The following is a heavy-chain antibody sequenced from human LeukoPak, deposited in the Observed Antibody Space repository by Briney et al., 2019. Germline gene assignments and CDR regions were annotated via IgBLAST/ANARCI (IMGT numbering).Heavy chain of an antibody. D-gene: IGHD3-10*01. CDR1: GXTFSSYS. V-gene: IGHV3-21*01. CDR3: ARDLFGYVDY. J-gene: IGHJ4*02. Sequence: GGSLRLSCAASGXTFSSYSMNWVRQAPGKGLEWVSSISSSSSYIYYADSVKGRFTISRDNAKNSLYLQMNSLRAEDTAVYYCARDLFGYVDYWGQGTLVTVSS. CDR2: ISSSSSYI.